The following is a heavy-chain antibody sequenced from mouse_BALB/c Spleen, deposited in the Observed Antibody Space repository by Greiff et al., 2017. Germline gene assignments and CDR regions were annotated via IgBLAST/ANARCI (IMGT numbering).Heavy chain of an antibody. CDR2: INRNGGST. Sequence: EVKLVESGGGLVQPGGSLKLSCAASGFTFSSYGMSWVRQTPDQRLELVATINRNGGSTYYPDSVKGRFTISRDNAKNTLYLQMSSLKSADTAMYYCARGGGISYAMDYWGQGTSVTVSS. CDR1: GFTFSSYG. D-gene: IGHD2-4*01. J-gene: IGHJ4*01. CDR3: ARGGGISYAMDY. V-gene: IGHV5-6-3*01.